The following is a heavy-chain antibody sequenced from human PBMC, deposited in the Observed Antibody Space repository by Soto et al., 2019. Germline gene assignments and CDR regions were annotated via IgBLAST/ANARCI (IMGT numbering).Heavy chain of an antibody. CDR3: SKAARPYYYYYGMDV. CDR2: ISGSGGST. CDR1: GFTFSSYA. Sequence: GGSLRLSCAASGFTFSSYAMSWVRQAPGKGLEWVSAISGSGGSTYYADSVKGRFTISRDNSKNKLYLQMNSLRAEDTAVYYCSKAARPYYYYYGMDVWGQGTTVTVSS. D-gene: IGHD6-6*01. J-gene: IGHJ6*02. V-gene: IGHV3-23*01.